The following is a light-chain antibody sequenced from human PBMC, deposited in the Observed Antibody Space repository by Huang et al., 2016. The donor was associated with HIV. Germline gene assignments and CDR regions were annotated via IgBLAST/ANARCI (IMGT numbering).Light chain of an antibody. CDR2: DAS. CDR1: QSVGRN. Sequence: EIVLTQSPGTLSLSPGERATLSCRASQSVGRNVGWYQQKAGQTPRLVIYDASTRATGIPARFSGSGSGTDFTRTISSLEPEDVAVYYCQQRDSFGQGTRLDIK. V-gene: IGKV3-11*01. J-gene: IGKJ5*01. CDR3: QQRDS.